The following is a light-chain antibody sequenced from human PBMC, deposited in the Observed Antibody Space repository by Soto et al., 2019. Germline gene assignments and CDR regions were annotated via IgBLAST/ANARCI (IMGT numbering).Light chain of an antibody. CDR2: AAS. Sequence: DIQLTQSPSFLSASVGDRVTITCRASQDISNYLVWYQQKPGKAPKPLIYAASTLQSGVPSRFSGSGSGTEFTLTIRSLQPEDFATYYCQQLNSYPLTFGPGTNVDIK. CDR1: QDISNY. J-gene: IGKJ3*01. V-gene: IGKV1-9*01. CDR3: QQLNSYPLT.